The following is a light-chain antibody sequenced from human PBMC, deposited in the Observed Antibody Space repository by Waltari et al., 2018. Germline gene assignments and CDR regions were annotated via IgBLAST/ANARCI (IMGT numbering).Light chain of an antibody. CDR1: RSNIGNNA. J-gene: IGLJ3*02. Sequence: QSVLTQPPSVSEAPRQRVTISCSGSRSNIGNNAVNWYQKVPGKAPKLLVYYDNQVPSGVSDRFSGSKSGTSASLAISGLQSEGEADYYCAAWDDSLSAWLFGGGTKLTVL. CDR3: AAWDDSLSAWL. V-gene: IGLV1-36*01. CDR2: YDN.